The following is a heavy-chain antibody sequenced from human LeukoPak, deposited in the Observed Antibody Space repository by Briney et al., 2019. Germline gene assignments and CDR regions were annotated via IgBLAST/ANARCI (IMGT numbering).Heavy chain of an antibody. CDR1: SGSISSGGYY. V-gene: IGHV4-31*03. CDR2: IYYSGST. Sequence: PSQTLSLTRTVSSGSISSGGYYWSWVRQHPGKGLEWIGYIYYSGSTYYNPSLKSRVTISVDTSKNQFSLKLSSVTAADTAVYYCARDLASTTGQNWFDPWGQGTLVTVSS. J-gene: IGHJ5*02. D-gene: IGHD4-11*01. CDR3: ARDLASTTGQNWFDP.